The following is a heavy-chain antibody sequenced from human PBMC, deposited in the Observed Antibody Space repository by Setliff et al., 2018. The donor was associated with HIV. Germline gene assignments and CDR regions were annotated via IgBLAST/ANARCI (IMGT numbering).Heavy chain of an antibody. CDR2: INEDGSDK. CDR3: ATTQDGPGGNYFDS. CDR1: GFTFSSYW. J-gene: IGHJ4*02. D-gene: IGHD3-16*01. V-gene: IGHV3-7*03. Sequence: GSLRLSCAASGFTFSSYWMSWVRQAPGKGLEWVANINEDGSDKFYVDSIKGRFTVSRDNAKNSLYLQMSSLRAEDTAVYYCATTQDGPGGNYFDSWGQGTLVTVSS.